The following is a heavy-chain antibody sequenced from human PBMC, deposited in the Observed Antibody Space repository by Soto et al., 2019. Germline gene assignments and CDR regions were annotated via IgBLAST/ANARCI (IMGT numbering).Heavy chain of an antibody. CDR2: INPNSGGT. Sequence: ASVKVSCKASGYTFTGYYMHWVRQAPGQGLEWMGWINPNSGGTNYAQKFQGWVTMTRDTSISTAYMELSRLRSDDTAVYYCARFKSSGMDAFGIWGQGTMVTVSS. J-gene: IGHJ3*02. V-gene: IGHV1-2*04. CDR1: GYTFTGYY. CDR3: ARFKSSGMDAFGI. D-gene: IGHD6-13*01.